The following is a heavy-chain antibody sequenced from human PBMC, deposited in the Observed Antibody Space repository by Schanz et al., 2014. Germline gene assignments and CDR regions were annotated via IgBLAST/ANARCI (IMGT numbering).Heavy chain of an antibody. CDR1: GFSIRNHD. CDR2: IGTAGDT. Sequence: EVQLVESGGGLVQPGGSLRLSCAASGFSIRNHDMHWVRQATGAGLEWVSAIGTAGDTFYLDSVKGRFTISRENAKNSLYLQMNSLRAEDTAVYYCARANYRRKINFDYWGQGTLVTVSS. CDR3: ARANYRRKINFDY. V-gene: IGHV3-13*04. J-gene: IGHJ4*02. D-gene: IGHD3-10*01.